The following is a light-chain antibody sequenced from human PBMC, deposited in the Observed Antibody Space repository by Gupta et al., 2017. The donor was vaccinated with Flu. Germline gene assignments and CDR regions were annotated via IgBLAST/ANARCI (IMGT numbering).Light chain of an antibody. CDR1: SSDVGAYNY. V-gene: IGLV2-8*01. Sequence: QSALTQPPSASGSPGQSITISCTGTSSDVGAYNYVSWYQQHPVKAPKLMIYEVNKRPSGVPDRFSGSKSGDTASLTVSGLQAEDEADYYCCSNAGNDIYIFGTGTKVTVL. CDR2: EVN. J-gene: IGLJ1*01. CDR3: CSNAGNDIYI.